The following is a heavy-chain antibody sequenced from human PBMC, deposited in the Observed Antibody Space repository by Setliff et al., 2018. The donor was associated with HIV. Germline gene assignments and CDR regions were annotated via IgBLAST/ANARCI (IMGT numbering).Heavy chain of an antibody. J-gene: IGHJ4*02. CDR2: INPNSGDT. V-gene: IGHV1-2*02. CDR1: GYIFTVYH. CDR3: ARVRLGKNDLNFDY. Sequence: ASVKVSCKASGYIFTVYHMHWVRQAPGQGLEWMGWINPNSGDTKYAEKFQGRVTMTSETSISTAYMELSRLRFDDTAVYYCARVRLGKNDLNFDYWGQGIQVTSPQ. D-gene: IGHD2-21*02.